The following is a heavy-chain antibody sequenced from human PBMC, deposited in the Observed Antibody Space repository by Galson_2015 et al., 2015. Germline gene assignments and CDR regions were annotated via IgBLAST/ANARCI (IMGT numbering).Heavy chain of an antibody. CDR1: GYTFTSYG. V-gene: IGHV1-18*04. CDR2: ISAYNGNT. D-gene: IGHD2-2*01. J-gene: IGHJ6*02. CDR3: ARDRSTPIVVVPAAKPPIGMDV. Sequence: SVKVSCKASGYTFTSYGISWVRQAPGQGLEWMGWISAYNGNTNYAQKLQGRVTMTTDTSTSTAYMELRSLRSDDTAVYYCARDRSTPIVVVPAAKPPIGMDVWGQGTTVTVSS.